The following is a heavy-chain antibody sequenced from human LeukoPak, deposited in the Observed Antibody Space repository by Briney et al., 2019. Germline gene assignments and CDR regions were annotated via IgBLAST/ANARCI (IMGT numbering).Heavy chain of an antibody. J-gene: IGHJ4*02. Sequence: ASVKVSCKASGYTFTSYGISWVRQAPGQGLEWMGWISAYNGNTNYAQKLQGRVTMTTDTSTSTAYMELRSLRSDDTAVYYCPRTAVTVRYNYYFDYWGQGTLVTVSS. CDR1: GYTFTSYG. D-gene: IGHD1-1*01. V-gene: IGHV1-18*04. CDR2: ISAYNGNT. CDR3: PRTAVTVRYNYYFDY.